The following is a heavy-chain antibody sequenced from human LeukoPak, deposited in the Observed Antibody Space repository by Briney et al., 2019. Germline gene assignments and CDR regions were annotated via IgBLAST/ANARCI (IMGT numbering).Heavy chain of an antibody. Sequence: SETLSLTCTVSGGSISSYYWSWIRQPPGKGLEWIGYIYYSGSTNYNPSLKSRVTISVDTSKNQFSLNLTSVTAADAAVYYCARDLGYSGFDWAPWGQGTLVTVSS. CDR2: IYYSGST. V-gene: IGHV4-59*12. J-gene: IGHJ5*02. D-gene: IGHD5-12*01. CDR1: GGSISSYY. CDR3: ARDLGYSGFDWAP.